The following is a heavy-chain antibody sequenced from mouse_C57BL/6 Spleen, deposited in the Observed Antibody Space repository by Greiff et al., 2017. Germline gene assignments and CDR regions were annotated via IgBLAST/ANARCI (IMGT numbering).Heavy chain of an antibody. V-gene: IGHV1-81*01. CDR3: ARSGRDYAMDY. CDR2: IYPRSGNT. J-gene: IGHJ4*01. Sequence: VQLQESGAELARPGASVKLSCKASGYTFTSYGISWVKQRTGQGLEWIGEIYPRSGNTYYNEKFKGKATLTADKSSSTAYMELRSLTSEDSAVYFCARSGRDYAMDYWGQGTSVTVSS. CDR1: GYTFTSYG. D-gene: IGHD3-1*01.